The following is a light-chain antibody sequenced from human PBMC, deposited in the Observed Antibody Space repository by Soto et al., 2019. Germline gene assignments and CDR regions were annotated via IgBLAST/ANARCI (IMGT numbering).Light chain of an antibody. Sequence: EIVMTQSPATLSVSPGETATLSCRASQSVGSALAWYQHRPGQAPRLLIVGASIRATGVPGRFSGGGSGTAFTLTISSLQSEDFAVYYCQQYRNWPPLTFGGGTTVEIK. J-gene: IGKJ4*01. CDR1: QSVGSA. CDR3: QQYRNWPPLT. V-gene: IGKV3-15*01. CDR2: GAS.